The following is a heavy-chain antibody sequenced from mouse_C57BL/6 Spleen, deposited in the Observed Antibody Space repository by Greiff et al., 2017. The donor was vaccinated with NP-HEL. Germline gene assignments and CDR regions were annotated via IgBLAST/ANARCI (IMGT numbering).Heavy chain of an antibody. J-gene: IGHJ2*01. CDR1: GYTFTDYY. V-gene: IGHV1-19*01. Sequence: EVQLQESGPVLVKPGASVKMSCKASGYTFTDYYMNWVKQSHGKSLEWIGVINPYNGGTSYNQKFKGKATLTVDKSSSTAYMELNSLTSEDSAVYYCARNPPAYGSCDYWGQGTTLTVSS. D-gene: IGHD1-1*01. CDR2: INPYNGGT. CDR3: ARNPPAYGSCDY.